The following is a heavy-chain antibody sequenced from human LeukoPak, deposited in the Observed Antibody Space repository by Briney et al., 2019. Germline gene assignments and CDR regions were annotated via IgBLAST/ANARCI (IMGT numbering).Heavy chain of an antibody. Sequence: ASVKVSCKASGYTFTSYGISWVRQAPGQGLEWMGWISAYNGNTNYAQKLQGRVTMTTDTSTSTAYMELRSLRSDDTAVYYCAGTEERGSPFDYWGQGTLVTVSS. V-gene: IGHV1-18*04. CDR2: ISAYNGNT. D-gene: IGHD3-16*01. CDR3: AGTEERGSPFDY. J-gene: IGHJ4*02. CDR1: GYTFTSYG.